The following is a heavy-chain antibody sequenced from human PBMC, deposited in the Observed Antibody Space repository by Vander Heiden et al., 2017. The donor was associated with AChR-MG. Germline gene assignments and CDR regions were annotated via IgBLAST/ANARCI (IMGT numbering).Heavy chain of an antibody. CDR2: IDPGDSDT. Sequence: EVQLVQSGAEVKKPGESLKISCTGSGYSFTNYWIGWVRQMPGKGLEWMGIIDPGDSDTRYSPSFQGQVTISADKSISTAYLQWSSLKASDTAIYYCARQGFGSGWYPGDFEYWGQGTLVTVSS. J-gene: IGHJ4*02. CDR3: ARQGFGSGWYPGDFEY. V-gene: IGHV5-51*01. D-gene: IGHD6-19*01. CDR1: GYSFTNYW.